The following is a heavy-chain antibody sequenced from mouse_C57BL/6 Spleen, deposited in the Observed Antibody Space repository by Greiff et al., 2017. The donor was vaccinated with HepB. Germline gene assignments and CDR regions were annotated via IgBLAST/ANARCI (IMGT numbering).Heavy chain of an antibody. CDR2: IYPRSGNT. Sequence: VQLQQSGAELARPGASVKLSCKASGYTFTSYGISWVKQRTGQGLEWIGEIYPRSGNTYYNEKFKGKATLTADKSSSTAYMGLRSLTSEDSAVYFCARGGGSAWFAYWGQGTLVTVSA. CDR3: ARGGGSAWFAY. V-gene: IGHV1-81*01. CDR1: GYTFTSYG. J-gene: IGHJ3*01.